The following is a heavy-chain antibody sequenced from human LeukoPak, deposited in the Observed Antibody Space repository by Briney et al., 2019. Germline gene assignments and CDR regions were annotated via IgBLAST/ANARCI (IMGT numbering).Heavy chain of an antibody. CDR1: GYTFTGYY. J-gene: IGHJ4*02. V-gene: IGHV1-2*04. CDR2: INPNSGGT. CDR3: ARDRTHYDILTGYSEPEYYFDY. D-gene: IGHD3-9*01. Sequence: ASVKVSCKASGYTFTGYYMHWVRQAPGQGLEWLGWINPNSGGTNYAQKFQGWVTMTRDTSISTAYMELSRLRSDDTAVYYCARDRTHYDILTGYSEPEYYFDYWGQGTLVTVSS.